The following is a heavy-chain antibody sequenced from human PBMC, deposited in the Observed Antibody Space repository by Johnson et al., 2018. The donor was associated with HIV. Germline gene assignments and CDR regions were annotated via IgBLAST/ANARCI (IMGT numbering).Heavy chain of an antibody. CDR1: GFTFSSYG. CDR2: IRYDGSNK. Sequence: VQLVESGGGLVQPGGSLRLSCAASGFTFSSYGMHWVRQAPGKGLEWVAFIRYDGSNKYYVDSVKGRFTISRDNAKNSLYLQMNSLRAEDTAVDYCARGGYSGYDPAGPNAFDIWGQGTMVTVSS. V-gene: IGHV3-30*02. J-gene: IGHJ3*02. CDR3: ARGGYSGYDPAGPNAFDI. D-gene: IGHD5-12*01.